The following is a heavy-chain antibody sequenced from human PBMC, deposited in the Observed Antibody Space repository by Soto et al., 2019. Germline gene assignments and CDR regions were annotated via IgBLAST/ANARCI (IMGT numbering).Heavy chain of an antibody. D-gene: IGHD6-13*01. V-gene: IGHV3-74*03. Sequence: GGSLRLSCAASGFTFSSHWMHWVRQAPGKGLVWVSRINSGGSSTTYADSVKGRFTISRDNAKNTLYLQMNSLRDEDTAVYYCAREVAEALDAFDMRGQRTMVTVSS. J-gene: IGHJ3*02. CDR1: GFTFSSHW. CDR2: INSGGSST. CDR3: AREVAEALDAFDM.